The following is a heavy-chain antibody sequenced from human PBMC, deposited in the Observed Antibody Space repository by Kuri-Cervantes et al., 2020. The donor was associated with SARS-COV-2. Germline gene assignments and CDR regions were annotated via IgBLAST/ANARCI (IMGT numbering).Heavy chain of an antibody. CDR1: GFTFSSYA. CDR2: ISYDGSNK. V-gene: IGHV3-30-3*01. Sequence: GGSLRLSCAASGFTFSSYAMHWVRQAPGKGLEWVAVISYDGSNKYYADSVKGRFTISRDNSKNTLYLQMNSLRAEDTAVYYCARGIAVAKPFFDYWGQGNLVTVSS. J-gene: IGHJ4*02. CDR3: ARGIAVAKPFFDY. D-gene: IGHD6-19*01.